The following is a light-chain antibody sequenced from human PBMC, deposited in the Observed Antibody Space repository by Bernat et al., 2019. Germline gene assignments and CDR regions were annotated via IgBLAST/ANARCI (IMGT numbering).Light chain of an antibody. V-gene: IGKV3-11*01. CDR2: DAF. CDR1: QSISSY. CDR3: QQRYNGPYT. J-gene: IGKJ2*01. Sequence: EIVLTQSSATLSLSPGERATLPCRASQSISSYLACYQQKPGQAPRLLIYDAFYRATGIPARLSGSGSGTDFTLTISSLEPEDFAVYYCQQRYNGPYTFGQGTKLEIK.